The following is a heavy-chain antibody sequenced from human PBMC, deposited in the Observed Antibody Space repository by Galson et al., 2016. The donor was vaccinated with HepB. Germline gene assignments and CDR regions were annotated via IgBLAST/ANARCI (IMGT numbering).Heavy chain of an antibody. V-gene: IGHV3-30*18. CDR2: ISFDGSNT. CDR3: AKVNWAVAYYF. Sequence: SLRLSCAASGFMFSSFGMHWVRQAPGKGLEWVALISFDGSNTYYVDSLRGRFTISRDNSTNTLYLQMNRLRADDKAVYYRAKVNWAVAYYFWGQGILVTVSS. J-gene: IGHJ4*02. CDR1: GFMFSSFG. D-gene: IGHD3/OR15-3a*01.